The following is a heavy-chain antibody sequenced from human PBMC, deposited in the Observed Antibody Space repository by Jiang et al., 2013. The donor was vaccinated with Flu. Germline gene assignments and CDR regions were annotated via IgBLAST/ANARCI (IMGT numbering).Heavy chain of an antibody. CDR2: INHSGST. V-gene: IGHV4-34*01. CDR3: ATHGDSRSSQKYFDN. J-gene: IGHJ4*02. CDR1: GGSFSGHY. Sequence: GLVKPSEALSLTCAVYGGSFSGHYWSWIRQPPGKGLEWIGEINHSGSTNCITSLKSRVTISIDTSKNQFSLKLSSVTAADTAVYYCATHGDSRSSQKYFDNWGQGTLVTVSS. D-gene: IGHD6-6*01.